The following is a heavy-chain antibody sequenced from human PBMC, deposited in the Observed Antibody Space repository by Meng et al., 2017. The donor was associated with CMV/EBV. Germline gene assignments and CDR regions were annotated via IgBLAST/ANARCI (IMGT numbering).Heavy chain of an antibody. CDR3: ARELGLLWFGELSYSMDV. J-gene: IGHJ6*02. V-gene: IGHV1-2*02. CDR2: INPNSGGT. D-gene: IGHD3-10*01. Sequence: FTGYYMHWVRQAPGQGLEWMGWINPNSGGTNYAQKFQGRVTMTRDTSISTAYMELSRLRSDDTAVYYCARELGLLWFGELSYSMDVWGQGTTVTVSS. CDR1: FTGYY.